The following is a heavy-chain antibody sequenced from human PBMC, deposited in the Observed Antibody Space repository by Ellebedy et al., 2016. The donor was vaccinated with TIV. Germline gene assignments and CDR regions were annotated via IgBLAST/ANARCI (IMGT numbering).Heavy chain of an antibody. J-gene: IGHJ6*02. Sequence: ASVKVSCKASGYALTDNYVHWVRQAPGQGLEWMGCIDPNSGGTEYEEKFRGRVTMTRDSFVNTAYMELSGLTSDDTAVYYCARDFFYGSGSYYPYYGMDVWGQGTTVSVSS. V-gene: IGHV1-2*02. D-gene: IGHD3-10*01. CDR3: ARDFFYGSGSYYPYYGMDV. CDR2: IDPNSGGT. CDR1: GYALTDNY.